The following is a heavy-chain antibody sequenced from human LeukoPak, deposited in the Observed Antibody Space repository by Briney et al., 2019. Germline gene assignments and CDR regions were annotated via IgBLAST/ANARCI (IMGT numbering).Heavy chain of an antibody. D-gene: IGHD4-17*01. CDR1: GGAVSSGSYY. Sequence: SETLSLTCTVSGGAVSSGSYYWSWIRQPPGKGLEWIGYIYYSGSTNYNPSLKSRVTISVDTSKNQFSLKLSSVTAADTAVYYCARAPRAYGDYKFDYWGQGTLVTVSS. V-gene: IGHV4-61*01. J-gene: IGHJ4*02. CDR3: ARAPRAYGDYKFDY. CDR2: IYYSGST.